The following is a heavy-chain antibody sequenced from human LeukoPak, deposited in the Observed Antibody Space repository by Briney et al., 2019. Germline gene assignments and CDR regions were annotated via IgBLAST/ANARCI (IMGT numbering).Heavy chain of an antibody. CDR1: GYTFNAYY. V-gene: IGHV1-2*02. Sequence: ASVKVSCKTSGYTFNAYYMHWVRQAPGQGLEWMGWINPNSGGSNYAQKFQGRVTMISDTSINTAYMELSRLISDDTAVYYCARVTQTDYDFDYWGQGTLVTVSS. J-gene: IGHJ4*02. CDR2: INPNSGGS. D-gene: IGHD4-17*01. CDR3: ARVTQTDYDFDY.